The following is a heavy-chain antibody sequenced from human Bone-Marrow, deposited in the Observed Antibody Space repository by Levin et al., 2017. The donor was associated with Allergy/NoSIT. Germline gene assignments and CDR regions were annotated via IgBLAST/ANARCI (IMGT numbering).Heavy chain of an antibody. CDR1: GFTLSSYA. CDR2: ISGSDSRT. CDR3: AKDLNEYFGSGNYFVS. Sequence: ASVKVSCAASGFTLSSYAMSWVRHAPGKGLEWVSAISGSDSRTYYSDSVKGRFTISRDNSTNTLDLQMNSLRPEDTATYYCAKDLNEYFGSGNYFVSWGQGPLVTVSS. D-gene: IGHD3-10*01. J-gene: IGHJ4*02. V-gene: IGHV3-23*01.